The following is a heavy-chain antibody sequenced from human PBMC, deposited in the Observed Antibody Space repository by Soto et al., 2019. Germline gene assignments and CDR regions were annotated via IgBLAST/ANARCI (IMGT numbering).Heavy chain of an antibody. D-gene: IGHD6-19*01. J-gene: IGHJ4*02. CDR1: GDSVSSNSAA. CDR2: AYYRSKWYN. CDR3: ARESAGTYYFYY. Sequence: PSQTLSLTCAISGDSVSSNSAAWNWIRRSPSRGLEWLGRAYYRSKWYNDYAVPVKSRITINPDTTKNQISLQVNSVAPEDTAVYYCARESAGTYYFYYWGQGTMVTVSS. V-gene: IGHV6-1*01.